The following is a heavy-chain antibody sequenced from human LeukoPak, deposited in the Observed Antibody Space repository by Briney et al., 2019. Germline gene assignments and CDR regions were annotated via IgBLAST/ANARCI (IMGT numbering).Heavy chain of an antibody. CDR1: EFTFSSYW. Sequence: GGSLRLSCTASEFTFSSYWMSWVRQAPGKGLEWVANIKQDGSEKDYVDSVKGRFTISRDNAKNSLYLQMNNLRAEDAAVYYCARYCGGDCYGMDVWGQGTTVTVSS. V-gene: IGHV3-7*01. CDR3: ARYCGGDCYGMDV. D-gene: IGHD2-21*01. CDR2: IKQDGSEK. J-gene: IGHJ6*02.